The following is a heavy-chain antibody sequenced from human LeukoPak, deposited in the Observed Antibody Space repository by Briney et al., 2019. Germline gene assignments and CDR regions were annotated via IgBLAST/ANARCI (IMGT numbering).Heavy chain of an antibody. J-gene: IGHJ4*02. Sequence: GGSLRLSCAASGFTFRSYAMSWVRQAPGKGLEWVSAISGSGGRTYYADSVKGRFTISRDNSKNTLYLQMSSLRAEDTAVYYCAKGGRITMVRGLIITFYYFDYWGQGTLVTVSS. CDR1: GFTFRSYA. D-gene: IGHD3-10*01. CDR3: AKGGRITMVRGLIITFYYFDY. V-gene: IGHV3-23*01. CDR2: ISGSGGRT.